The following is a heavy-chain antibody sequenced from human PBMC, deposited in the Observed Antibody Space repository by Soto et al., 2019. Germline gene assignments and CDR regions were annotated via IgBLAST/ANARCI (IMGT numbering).Heavy chain of an antibody. CDR2: ISYDGNNK. CDR3: ARDPAGSDSQTYYFDY. J-gene: IGHJ4*02. D-gene: IGHD6-25*01. CDR1: GLTFSRFA. Sequence: QVQLVESGGGVVQPGGSLRLSCTGSGLTFSRFALYWVRQAPGEGLEWVTFISYDGNNKLYADSVKGRFTVSRDDSKDTVYLQMNSLRHEDTAVYFCARDPAGSDSQTYYFDYWGQGTLVTVSS. V-gene: IGHV3-30-3*01.